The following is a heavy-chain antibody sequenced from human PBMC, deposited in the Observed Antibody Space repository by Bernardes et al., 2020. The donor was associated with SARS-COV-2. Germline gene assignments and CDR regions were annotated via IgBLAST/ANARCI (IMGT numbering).Heavy chain of an antibody. V-gene: IGHV3-7*01. CDR3: AKGGYRYGS. Sequence: GSLRLSCAASGFTFSSYWMSWVRQAPGKGLEWVANIKEDGSEKNYVDSVKGRFSISRDNAKNSLYLQMNSLRAEDTAVYYCAKGGYRYGSWGQGTTVTVSS. J-gene: IGHJ6*02. CDR2: IKEDGSEK. CDR1: GFTFSSYW. D-gene: IGHD5-18*01.